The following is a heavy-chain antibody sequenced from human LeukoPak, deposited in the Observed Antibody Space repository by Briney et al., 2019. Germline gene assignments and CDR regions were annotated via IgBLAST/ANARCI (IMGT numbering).Heavy chain of an antibody. Sequence: GGSLTLSCAASGFTFSSYSMNCVRQAPGKGVEWVSYISSSSSTIYYADSVKGRFTISRDNAKKSLYLQMNSLRAEDTAVYYCARDPEAHYYYYIDVWGKGTTVTVSS. V-gene: IGHV3-48*01. J-gene: IGHJ6*03. CDR1: GFTFSSYS. CDR3: ARDPEAHYYYYIDV. CDR2: ISSSSSTI.